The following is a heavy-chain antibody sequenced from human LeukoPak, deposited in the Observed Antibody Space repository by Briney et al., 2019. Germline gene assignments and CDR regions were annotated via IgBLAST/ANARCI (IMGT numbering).Heavy chain of an antibody. CDR2: VFYSGST. D-gene: IGHD7-27*01. Sequence: SETLSLSCTVSGGSISTYYWSWIRQPPGKGLEWIGCVFYSGSTNYNPSLKSRVTISVDTSKNQFSLKLSSVTAADTAVYYCARAQLTGDPYFDYWGQGTLVTVSS. CDR3: ARAQLTGDPYFDY. CDR1: GGSISTYY. J-gene: IGHJ4*02. V-gene: IGHV4-59*12.